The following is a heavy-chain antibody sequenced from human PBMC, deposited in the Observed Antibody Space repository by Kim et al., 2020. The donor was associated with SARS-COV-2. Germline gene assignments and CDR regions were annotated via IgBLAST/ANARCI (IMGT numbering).Heavy chain of an antibody. CDR1: GGSISSSSYY. J-gene: IGHJ5*02. D-gene: IGHD3-10*01. Sequence: SETLSLTCTVSGGSISSSSYYWGWIRQPPGKGLEWIGSIYYSRSTYYNPSLKSRVTISVDTSKNQFSLKLSSVTAADTAVYYCARVEVRGVIIIKPELGFDPWGQGTLVTVSS. V-gene: IGHV4-39*07. CDR2: IYYSRST. CDR3: ARVEVRGVIIIKPELGFDP.